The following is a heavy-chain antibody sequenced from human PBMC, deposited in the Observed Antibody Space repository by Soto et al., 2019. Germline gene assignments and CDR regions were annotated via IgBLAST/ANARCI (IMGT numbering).Heavy chain of an antibody. D-gene: IGHD3-10*01. CDR1: GDSISRYH. CDR3: ARAEVGYGSGSYDFDY. V-gene: IGHV4-59*01. CDR2: IYYSGST. Sequence: PSETLSLTCTVSGDSISRYHCSWIRQPPGKGLEWIGYIYYSGSTNYNPSLKSRVTISIDTSKNQFSLKLSSVTAADTAVYYCARAEVGYGSGSYDFDYWGQGTLVTVSS. J-gene: IGHJ4*02.